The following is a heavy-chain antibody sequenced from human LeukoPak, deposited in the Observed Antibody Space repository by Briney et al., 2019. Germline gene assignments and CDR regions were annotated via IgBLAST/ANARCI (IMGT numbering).Heavy chain of an antibody. J-gene: IGHJ3*02. V-gene: IGHV3-11*04. D-gene: IGHD6-19*01. CDR3: AREYKYSSGWYDAFGI. CDR1: GFTFSDYY. CDR2: ISSSGSTI. Sequence: KPGGSLRLSCAASGFTFSDYYMSWIRQAPGKGLEWASYISSSGSTIYYADSVKGRFTISRDNAKNSLYLQMNSLRAEDTAVYYCAREYKYSSGWYDAFGIWGQGTMVTVSS.